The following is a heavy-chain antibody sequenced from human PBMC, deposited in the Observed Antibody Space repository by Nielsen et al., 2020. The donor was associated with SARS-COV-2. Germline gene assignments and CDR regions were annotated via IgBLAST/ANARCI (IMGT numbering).Heavy chain of an antibody. V-gene: IGHV4-34*01. Sequence: SETLSLTCLLSGGSISSGGYYWSWIRQTPGKGLEWIGEITHAGTTNYNPSLQSRVTISLDTSKKQFSLRLSSLTAADTAVYYCAGTLTIFGVAPTLDYWGQGTLVTVSS. J-gene: IGHJ4*02. CDR3: AGTLTIFGVAPTLDY. D-gene: IGHD3-3*01. CDR1: GGSISSGGYY. CDR2: ITHAGTT.